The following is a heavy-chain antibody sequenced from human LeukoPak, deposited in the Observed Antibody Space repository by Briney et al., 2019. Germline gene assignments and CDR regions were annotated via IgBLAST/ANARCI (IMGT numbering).Heavy chain of an antibody. CDR2: ISGSGGNT. V-gene: IGHV3-23*01. CDR1: GFTFFNYA. Sequence: PGGSLRLSCAASGFTFFNYAMSWVRQSPGKGLEWVSIISGSGGNTNYADSVKGRFTISRDNSNNTLYLQMNSLRAEDTAVFYCAKDLSYCSGGTCYTSPYYPLDVWGQGTPVTLSS. J-gene: IGHJ6*02. CDR3: AKDLSYCSGGTCYTSPYYPLDV. D-gene: IGHD2-15*01.